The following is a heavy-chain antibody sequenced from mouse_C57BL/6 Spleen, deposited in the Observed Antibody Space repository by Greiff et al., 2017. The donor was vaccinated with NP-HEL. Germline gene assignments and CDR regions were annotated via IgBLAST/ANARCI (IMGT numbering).Heavy chain of an antibody. V-gene: IGHV6-6*01. CDR1: GFTFSDAW. Sequence: EVKLMESGGGLVQPGGSMKLSCAASGFTFSDAWMDWVRQSPEKGLEWVAEIRNKANNHATYYAESVKGRFTISRDDSKSSVYLQMNSLRAEDTGIYYCTTAAQATAYWGQGTLVTVSA. J-gene: IGHJ3*01. CDR2: IRNKANNHAT. CDR3: TTAAQATAY. D-gene: IGHD3-2*02.